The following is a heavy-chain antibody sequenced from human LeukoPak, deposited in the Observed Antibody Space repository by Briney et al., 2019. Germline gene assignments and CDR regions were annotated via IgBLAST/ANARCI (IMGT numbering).Heavy chain of an antibody. D-gene: IGHD3-22*01. CDR1: GYTFTGYY. CDR2: INPNSGGT. V-gene: IGHV1-2*02. J-gene: IGHJ3*02. Sequence: GASVKVSCKASGYTFTGYYMHWVRQAPGQGLEWMGWINPNSGGTNYAQKFQGRVTMTRDTSISTAYLQWSSLKASDTAMYYCARPDYYDSSGYIGSTRNHDAFDIWGQGTMVTVSS. CDR3: ARPDYYDSSGYIGSTRNHDAFDI.